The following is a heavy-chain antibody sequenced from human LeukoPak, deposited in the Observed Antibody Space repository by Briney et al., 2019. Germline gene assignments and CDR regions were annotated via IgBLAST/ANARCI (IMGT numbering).Heavy chain of an antibody. D-gene: IGHD6-6*01. J-gene: IGHJ3*02. Sequence: PGGSLRLSCAASGFTFSYYAMHWVRQAPGKGLEYVSAISSDGGSTYYANSVKGRFTISRDNSKNMLYLQMGSLRAEDMAVYYCARWVSTSSDAFDIWGQGTMVTVSS. CDR1: GFTFSYYA. V-gene: IGHV3-64*01. CDR3: ARWVSTSSDAFDI. CDR2: ISSDGGST.